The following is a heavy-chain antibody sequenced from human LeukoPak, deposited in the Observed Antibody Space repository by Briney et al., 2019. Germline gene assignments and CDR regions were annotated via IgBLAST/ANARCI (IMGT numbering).Heavy chain of an antibody. J-gene: IGHJ6*03. V-gene: IGHV3-21*01. CDR2: ISSSSSYI. CDR3: ARGGTTAYYYYYHMDV. D-gene: IGHD1-26*01. Sequence: KPGGSLRLSCAASGFTFRSYSMNWVRQAPGKGLEWVSSISSSSSYIYYADSVKGRFTISRDNAKNSLYLQMNSLRAEDTAVYYCARGGTTAYYYYYHMDVWGKGTTVTVSS. CDR1: GFTFRSYS.